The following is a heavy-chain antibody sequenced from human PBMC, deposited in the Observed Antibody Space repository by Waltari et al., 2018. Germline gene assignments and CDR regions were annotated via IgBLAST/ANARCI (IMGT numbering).Heavy chain of an antibody. J-gene: IGHJ4*02. Sequence: EVQLVESGGGLVQPGGSLRLSCAASGFIFGSHWMSWVRQGPGKGLEWGANIKQDGTAEYYVDSVRGRFTISRDNAKNSLFLQMNSLRAEDTAVYYCARAGVGAISFSDYWGQGTLVSVSS. CDR2: IKQDGTAE. CDR3: ARAGVGAISFSDY. CDR1: GFIFGSHW. V-gene: IGHV3-7*01. D-gene: IGHD1-26*01.